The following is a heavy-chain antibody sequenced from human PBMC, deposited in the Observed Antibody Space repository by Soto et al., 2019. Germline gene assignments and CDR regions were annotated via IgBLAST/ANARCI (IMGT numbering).Heavy chain of an antibody. J-gene: IGHJ2*01. CDR3: AKEGTNYWYVDL. Sequence: VQLLESGGGLVQPGGSLGLSCEASGFTFSTYAMSWVRQAPGKGLEWVSDISGSGGSTYYADSVKGRFTISRDNSKNTLYLQMNSLRAEDTAVYYCAKEGTNYWYVDLWGRGTLVAVSS. V-gene: IGHV3-23*01. CDR1: GFTFSTYA. CDR2: ISGSGGST.